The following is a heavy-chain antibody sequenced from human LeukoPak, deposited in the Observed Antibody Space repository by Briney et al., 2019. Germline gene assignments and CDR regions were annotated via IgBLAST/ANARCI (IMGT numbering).Heavy chain of an antibody. CDR1: GFTFSSYW. CDR2: IKEDGSEK. Sequence: GGSLRLSCAAPGFTFSSYWMRWVRQAPGKGLEWVANIKEDGSEKYYVDSVRGRFTISRDNAKKSLYLQMNSLRAEDTAVYYCAKATAQLYYDSSGYRTYFDYWGQGTLVTVSS. V-gene: IGHV3-7*03. CDR3: AKATAQLYYDSSGYRTYFDY. D-gene: IGHD3-22*01. J-gene: IGHJ4*02.